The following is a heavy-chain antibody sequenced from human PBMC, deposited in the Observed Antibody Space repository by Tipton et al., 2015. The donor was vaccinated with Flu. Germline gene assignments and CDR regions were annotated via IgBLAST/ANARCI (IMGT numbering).Heavy chain of an antibody. J-gene: IGHJ4*02. CDR2: INTSESA. D-gene: IGHD3-10*01. V-gene: IGHV4-61*02. CDR3: STSQVGSGYY. Sequence: TLSLTCTVSGGSINDNSYSWTWIRQPAGKGLEWIGRINTSESATYNPSLKSRLSMSVDTSKNQFSLKLTSVTAADTAVYYCSTSQVGSGYYWGLGTLVTVSS. CDR1: GGSINDNSYS.